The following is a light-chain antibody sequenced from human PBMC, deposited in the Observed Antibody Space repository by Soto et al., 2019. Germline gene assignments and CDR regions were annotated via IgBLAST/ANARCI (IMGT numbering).Light chain of an antibody. Sequence: QSALTQPASVSGSPGQSITISCTGTRNDIGDYSFVSWYQQHPGKVPKLLIYEFSDRPSGVSSRFYGSKSGNTASLTISGLQAEDEAHYFCSSYTGTYTYVFGSGTKLTVL. CDR1: RNDIGDYSF. CDR2: EFS. J-gene: IGLJ1*01. CDR3: SSYTGTYTYV. V-gene: IGLV2-14*01.